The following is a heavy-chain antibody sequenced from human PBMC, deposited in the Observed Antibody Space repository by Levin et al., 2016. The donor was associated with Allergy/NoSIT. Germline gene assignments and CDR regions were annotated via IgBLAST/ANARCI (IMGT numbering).Heavy chain of an antibody. V-gene: IGHV3-49*02. Sequence: WIRQPPGKGLEWISFLRSRAYGATPDYAASVKGRFTMSRDDSKSVAYLQLDSLKTDDTGIYYCAADDYRTFDWSFGLWGRGTLVTVSS. CDR2: LRSRAYGATP. J-gene: IGHJ2*01. D-gene: IGHD4-11*01. CDR3: AADDYRTFDWSFGL.